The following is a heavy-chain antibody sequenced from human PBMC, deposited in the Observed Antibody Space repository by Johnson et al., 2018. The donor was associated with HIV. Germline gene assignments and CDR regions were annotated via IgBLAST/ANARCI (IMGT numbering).Heavy chain of an antibody. Sequence: QVQLVDSGGGLVQPGRSLRLSCAASGFTFSSYAMHWVHQAPGKGLEWVAVISYDGSNKCYADSVKGRFTISRDNSKHTLYLQMNSLRAEDTAVYYCARDQTGVTTIWGQGTMVTVSS. J-gene: IGHJ3*02. CDR3: ARDQTGVTTI. CDR2: ISYDGSNK. V-gene: IGHV3-30*04. D-gene: IGHD7-27*01. CDR1: GFTFSSYA.